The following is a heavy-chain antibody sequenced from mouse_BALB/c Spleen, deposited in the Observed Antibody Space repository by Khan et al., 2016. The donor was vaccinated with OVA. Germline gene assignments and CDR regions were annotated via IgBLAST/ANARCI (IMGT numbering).Heavy chain of an antibody. CDR2: MNPSTGYS. D-gene: IGHD1-1*01. J-gene: IGHJ3*01. V-gene: IGHV1-7*01. CDR1: GYMSSSYW. CDR3: ARSGYGSLAY. Sequence: QVRLQQSGAELAKPGASVKMSCKASGYMSSSYWMNWVKQRPGQGLEWIGHMNPSTGYSEYNQKFKDKATLTADKSSSTAYMQLSSLTSEDSAVYYCARSGYGSLAYWGQGTLVTVS.